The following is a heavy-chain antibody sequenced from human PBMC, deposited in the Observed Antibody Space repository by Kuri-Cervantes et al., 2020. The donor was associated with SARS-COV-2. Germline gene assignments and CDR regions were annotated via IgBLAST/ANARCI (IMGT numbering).Heavy chain of an antibody. J-gene: IGHJ3*02. D-gene: IGHD3-22*01. CDR3: ARAIPDYYDSFGYYEDTFDI. Sequence: SVKVSCKASGGTFSSYAISWVRQAPGQGLEWMGGIIPIFGTANYAQKFQGRVTITADESTSTASMELRSLRSDDTAVYYCARAIPDYYDSFGYYEDTFDIWGQGTKVTVSS. V-gene: IGHV1-69*13. CDR2: IIPIFGTA. CDR1: GGTFSSYA.